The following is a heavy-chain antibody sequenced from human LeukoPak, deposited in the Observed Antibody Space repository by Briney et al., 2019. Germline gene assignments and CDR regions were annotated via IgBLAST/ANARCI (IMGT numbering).Heavy chain of an antibody. Sequence: GASVKVSRKASGGTFSSYAISWVRQAPGQGLEWMGGIIPIFGTANYAQKFQGRVTITADESTSTAYMELSSLRSEDTAVYYCARDRRYYYDSSGSIGSYSVNWFDPWGQGTLVTVSS. V-gene: IGHV1-69*13. CDR1: GGTFSSYA. CDR3: ARDRRYYYDSSGSIGSYSVNWFDP. J-gene: IGHJ5*02. D-gene: IGHD3-22*01. CDR2: IIPIFGTA.